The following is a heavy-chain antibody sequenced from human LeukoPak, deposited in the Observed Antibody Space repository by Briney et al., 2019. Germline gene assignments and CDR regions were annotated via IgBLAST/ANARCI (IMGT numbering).Heavy chain of an antibody. V-gene: IGHV3-72*01. D-gene: IGHD1-26*01. J-gene: IGHJ2*01. Sequence: QPGGSLRLSCAASGFTFSDHYMVWVRQAPGKGLEWVGRVRNKANSYITMYAASVKGRFTISRNDSENSLYLQMNSLKTEDTAVYYCGRIRGSYLHWYLDLWGRGTLVTVSS. CDR1: GFTFSDHY. CDR3: GRIRGSYLHWYLDL. CDR2: VRNKANSYIT.